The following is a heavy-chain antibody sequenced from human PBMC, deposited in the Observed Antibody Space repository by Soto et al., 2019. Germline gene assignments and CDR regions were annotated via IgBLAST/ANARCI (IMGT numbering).Heavy chain of an antibody. CDR1: GFTFSSYA. Sequence: PGGSLRLSCAASGFTFSSYAMSWVRQAPGKGLEWVSAISGSGGSTYYADSVKGRFTISRDNSKDTLYLQMNSLRAEDTAVYYCANGEELVGATRRRLCGYWGQGTLVTVSS. D-gene: IGHD1-26*01. J-gene: IGHJ4*02. CDR3: ANGEELVGATRRRLCGY. V-gene: IGHV3-23*01. CDR2: ISGSGGST.